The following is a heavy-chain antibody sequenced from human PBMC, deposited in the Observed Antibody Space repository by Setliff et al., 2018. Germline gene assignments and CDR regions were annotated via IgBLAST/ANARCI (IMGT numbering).Heavy chain of an antibody. Sequence: GGSLRLSCAASVSTLGDYGMHWVRQAPGKGLQWVAFIRFDESNKYYLESVRGRFSISRDNSKNTVYLQVNSLRVEDTAIYYCAKEGMRYWGSPGYMDVWGKGTTVTVS. D-gene: IGHD7-27*01. CDR1: VSTLGDYG. V-gene: IGHV3-30*02. J-gene: IGHJ6*03. CDR2: IRFDESNK. CDR3: AKEGMRYWGSPGYMDV.